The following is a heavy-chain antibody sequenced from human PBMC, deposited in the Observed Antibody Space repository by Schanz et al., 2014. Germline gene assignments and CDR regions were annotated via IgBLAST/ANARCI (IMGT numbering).Heavy chain of an antibody. CDR3: ARDQSPYTNSSDVRYFDY. V-gene: IGHV1-69*08. CDR2: IIPVLAIA. Sequence: QVQLVQSGAEVKKPGSSVKVSCTASGGTFSSYTISWIRQAPGQGLEWMGRIIPVLAIADYAQKFQGRVTMTRDTSTSTAYMDLRSLRSDDTAVYYCARDQSPYTNSSDVRYFDYWGQGTLGTVSS. CDR1: GGTFSSYT. D-gene: IGHD6-6*01. J-gene: IGHJ4*02.